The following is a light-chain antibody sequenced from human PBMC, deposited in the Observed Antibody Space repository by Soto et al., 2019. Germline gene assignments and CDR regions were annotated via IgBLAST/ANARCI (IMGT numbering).Light chain of an antibody. Sequence: DIQMTQSPSTLSASVGDRVTITCRASLSISSWLAWYQQKPGKVPKLLIYKASSLESGVPSRFSGSGSGTEFTLIISNLQPDDFATYYCQQYYSYWTFGQGTKVDIK. J-gene: IGKJ1*01. V-gene: IGKV1-5*03. CDR3: QQYYSYWT. CDR1: LSISSW. CDR2: KAS.